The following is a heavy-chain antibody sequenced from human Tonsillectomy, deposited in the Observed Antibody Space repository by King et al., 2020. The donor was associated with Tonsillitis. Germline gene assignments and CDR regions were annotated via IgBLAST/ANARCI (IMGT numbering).Heavy chain of an antibody. J-gene: IGHJ4*02. Sequence: MQLQESGPGLVKPSETLSLTCTVSGGSISAYYWNWIRQPPGKGLEWIGYIYRSGSTNYNPSLKSRVSISVDTSKNQFSLKLDSVTAADTAVYYCARIQWSPLWGQGTLVTVSS. CDR2: IYRSGST. CDR3: ARIQWSPL. CDR1: GGSISAYY. D-gene: IGHD4-23*01. V-gene: IGHV4-59*01.